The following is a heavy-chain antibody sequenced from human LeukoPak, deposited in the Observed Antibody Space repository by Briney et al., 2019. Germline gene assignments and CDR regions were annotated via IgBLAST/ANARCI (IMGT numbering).Heavy chain of an antibody. CDR2: IYYSGST. J-gene: IGHJ3*02. Sequence: PSETQSLTCTVSGGSVSSGSYYWSWIRQPPGKGLEWIGYIYYSGSTNYNPSLKSRVTISADTSKNQFSLKLSSVTAADTAVYYCAREEGRWSAFDIWGQGTMVTVSS. CDR3: AREEGRWSAFDI. V-gene: IGHV4-61*01. D-gene: IGHD2-15*01. CDR1: GGSVSSGSYY.